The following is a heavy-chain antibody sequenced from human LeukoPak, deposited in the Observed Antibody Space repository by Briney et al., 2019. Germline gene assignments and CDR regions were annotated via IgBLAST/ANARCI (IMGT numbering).Heavy chain of an antibody. D-gene: IGHD3-10*01. V-gene: IGHV4-34*01. CDR2: INHSGST. CDR1: GGSFSSYY. CDR3: ARGNPGFELSFYYYYMDV. J-gene: IGHJ6*03. Sequence: SETLSLTCAVYGGSFSSYYWSWIRQPPGKGLEWIGEINHSGSTNYNPSLKSRVTLSVDTSKNQFSLSLSSLTAADTAVYYCARGNPGFELSFYYYYMDVWGKGTTVTVSS.